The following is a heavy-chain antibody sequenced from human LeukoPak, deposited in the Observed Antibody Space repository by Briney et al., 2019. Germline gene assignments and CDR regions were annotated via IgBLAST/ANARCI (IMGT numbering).Heavy chain of an antibody. CDR3: AKDRRFFGVVILGTFDY. Sequence: GGSLRLSCAASGFTFSSYAMSWVRQAPGKGLEWVSGISGSGGSTYYADSVKGRFTISRDNSKNTLYLQMNSLRAEDTAVYYCAKDRRFFGVVILGTFDYWGQGTLVTVSS. CDR2: ISGSGGST. V-gene: IGHV3-23*01. CDR1: GFTFSSYA. D-gene: IGHD3-3*01. J-gene: IGHJ4*02.